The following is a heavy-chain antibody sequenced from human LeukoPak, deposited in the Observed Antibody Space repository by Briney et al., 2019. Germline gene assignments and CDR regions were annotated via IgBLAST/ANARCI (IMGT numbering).Heavy chain of an antibody. D-gene: IGHD3-9*01. J-gene: IGHJ5*02. Sequence: GGSLRLSCAASGFTLSSYAMHWVRQAPGKGLEWVAVISYDGSNKYYADSVKGRFTISRDNSKNTLYLQMNSLRAEDTAVYYCAREVYDILTLDPWGQGTLVTVSS. V-gene: IGHV3-30*04. CDR2: ISYDGSNK. CDR1: GFTLSSYA. CDR3: AREVYDILTLDP.